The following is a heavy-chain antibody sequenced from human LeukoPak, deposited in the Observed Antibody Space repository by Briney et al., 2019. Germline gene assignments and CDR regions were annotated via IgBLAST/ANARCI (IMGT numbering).Heavy chain of an antibody. J-gene: IGHJ4*02. CDR3: ARDTRSYDSSGYYFFDF. Sequence: SETLSLTCAVYGGSFSGYYWNWLRQPPGKGLEWIGYINYSGSTNFNPSLKSRATISMDTSKHHFSLKLSSVTAADTAVYYCARDTRSYDSSGYYFFDFWGQGTLVTVSS. CDR2: INYSGST. CDR1: GGSFSGYY. V-gene: IGHV4-59*01. D-gene: IGHD3-22*01.